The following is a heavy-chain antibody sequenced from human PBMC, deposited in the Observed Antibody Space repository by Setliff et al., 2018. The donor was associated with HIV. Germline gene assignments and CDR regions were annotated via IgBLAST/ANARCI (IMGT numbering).Heavy chain of an antibody. CDR2: INHSGRT. J-gene: IGHJ5*02. D-gene: IGHD1-1*01. CDR1: GESFSGFY. CDR3: AQEERDAYNYWFDP. V-gene: IGHV4-34*01. Sequence: SETLSLTCAVYGESFSGFYWTWIRQPPGKGLEWIGDINHSGRTNYNPSLKSRVTISVDTSKNQFPLNLSSVTAADTAVYYCAQEERDAYNYWFDPWGQGTLVTVSS.